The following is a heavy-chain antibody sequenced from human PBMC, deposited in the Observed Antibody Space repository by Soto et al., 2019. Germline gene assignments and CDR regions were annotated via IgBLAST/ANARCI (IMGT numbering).Heavy chain of an antibody. Sequence: EVQLVESGGGLVQPGGSLRLSCAASGFTFSSYWMSWVRQAPGKGLEWVANIKQDGSEKYYVDSVKGRFTISRDNAKNSLYLQMNSLRAEDTAVYYCARMGNWNYGDNWFDPWGQGTLVTVSS. CDR3: ARMGNWNYGDNWFDP. V-gene: IGHV3-7*05. CDR2: IKQDGSEK. CDR1: GFTFSSYW. D-gene: IGHD1-7*01. J-gene: IGHJ5*02.